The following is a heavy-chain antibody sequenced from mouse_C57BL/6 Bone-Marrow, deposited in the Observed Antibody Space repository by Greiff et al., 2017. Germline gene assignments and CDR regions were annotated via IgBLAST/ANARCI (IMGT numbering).Heavy chain of an antibody. Sequence: EVQLQESGPGLVKPSQSLSLTCSVTGYSITSGYYWNWIRRFPGNKLEWMGYISYDGSNNYNPSLKNRISITRDTSKNQFFLKLNSVTTEDTATYYCARHFYFDYWGQGTTLTVSS. CDR3: ARHFYFDY. J-gene: IGHJ2*01. CDR2: ISYDGSN. CDR1: GYSITSGYY. V-gene: IGHV3-6*01.